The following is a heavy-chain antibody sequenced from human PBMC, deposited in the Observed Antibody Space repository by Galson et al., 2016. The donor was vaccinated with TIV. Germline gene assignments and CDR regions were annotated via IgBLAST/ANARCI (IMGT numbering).Heavy chain of an antibody. V-gene: IGHV3-66*02. Sequence: SLRLSCAASGFTVSDNYVIWVRQAPGKGLDWVSVIYSDGTTHYAESVKGRFTISRDNSKNTLYLQMHSLRGEDTAVCYCARDRRFCGDECYLRYYYGMDVWGQGTTVIVSS. CDR3: ARDRRFCGDECYLRYYYGMDV. CDR2: IYSDGTT. CDR1: GFTVSDNY. D-gene: IGHD2-21*01. J-gene: IGHJ6*02.